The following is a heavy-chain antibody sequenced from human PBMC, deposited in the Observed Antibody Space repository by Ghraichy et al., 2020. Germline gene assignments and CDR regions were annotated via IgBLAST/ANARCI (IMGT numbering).Heavy chain of an antibody. V-gene: IGHV3-7*03. CDR2: INQDGSGK. CDR3: ARDYIGSLDY. CDR1: GFTFSSYW. D-gene: IGHD1-26*01. J-gene: IGHJ4*02. Sequence: LSLTCAASGFTFSSYWMAWVRQTPGKGLEWVANINQDGSGKNYVDSLKGRFTISRDNAQNSLYLQMNSLRAEDTAIYYCARDYIGSLDYWGQGTRVTVSP.